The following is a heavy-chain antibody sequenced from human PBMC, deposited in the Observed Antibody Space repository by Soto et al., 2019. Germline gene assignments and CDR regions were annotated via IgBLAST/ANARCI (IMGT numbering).Heavy chain of an antibody. CDR2: IIPIFGTA. Sequence: QVQLVQSGAEVKKPGSSVKVSCKASGGTFSSYAISWVRQAPGQGLEWMGGIIPIFGTANYAQKFQGRVTITADESTSTAYMELSSLRSADTAVYYCARPSVAAAYYYYYGMDVWGQGTTVTVSS. V-gene: IGHV1-69*12. J-gene: IGHJ6*02. CDR3: ARPSVAAAYYYYYGMDV. CDR1: GGTFSSYA. D-gene: IGHD6-19*01.